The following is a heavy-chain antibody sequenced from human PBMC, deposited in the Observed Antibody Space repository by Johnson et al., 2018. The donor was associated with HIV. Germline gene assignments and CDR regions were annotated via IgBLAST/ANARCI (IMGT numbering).Heavy chain of an antibody. CDR1: EFSFSTYA. V-gene: IGHV3-30-3*01. J-gene: IGHJ3*01. CDR3: ARDQRGGYSYGDAFDF. Sequence: QVQLVESGGGLVQPGGSLRLSCAASEFSFSTYALHWVRQAPGEGLEWVEVISYDGSTKYYADSVKGRFTISRDNSKNSLYLQMNTLRAEDTAVYYCARDQRGGYSYGDAFDFWGQGTVVSVST. D-gene: IGHD5-18*01. CDR2: ISYDGSTK.